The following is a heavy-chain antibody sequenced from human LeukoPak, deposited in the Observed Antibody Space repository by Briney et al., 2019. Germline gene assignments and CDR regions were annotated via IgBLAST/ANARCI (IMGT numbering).Heavy chain of an antibody. V-gene: IGHV3-53*01. CDR1: GFIVSGDF. D-gene: IGHD1-26*01. J-gene: IGHJ4*02. CDR2: IYSDGST. CDR3: ARERGRGRDSPWFDY. Sequence: GGSLRLSCAASGFIVSGDFMSWVRQAPGKGLEWVSVIYSDGSTYYADSVKGRFTTSRDNSKNTLDLQMTGLRAEDTAVYYCARERGRGRDSPWFDYWGQGTLVTVSS.